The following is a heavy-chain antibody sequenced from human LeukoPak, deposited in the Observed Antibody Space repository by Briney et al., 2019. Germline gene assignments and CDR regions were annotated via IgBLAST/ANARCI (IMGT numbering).Heavy chain of an antibody. CDR3: ARRGYCSGGSCYYYYYMDV. CDR1: GGSISSYY. D-gene: IGHD2-15*01. J-gene: IGHJ6*03. Sequence: SETLSLTCTVSGGSISSYYWSWIRQPPGKGLEWIGYIYYSGSTNYNSSLKSRVTISVDTSKNQFSLKLSSVTAADTAVYYCARRGYCSGGSCYYYYYMDVWGKGTTVTVSS. CDR2: IYYSGST. V-gene: IGHV4-59*01.